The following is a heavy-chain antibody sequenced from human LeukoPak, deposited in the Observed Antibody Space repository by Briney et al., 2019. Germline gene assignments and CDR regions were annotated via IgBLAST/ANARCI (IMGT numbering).Heavy chain of an antibody. CDR1: GFTFNSYS. J-gene: IGHJ4*02. V-gene: IGHV3-21*01. CDR3: ARGGSSWYYFDY. CDR2: ISSSSSYI. D-gene: IGHD6-13*01. Sequence: PGGSLRLSCAASGFTFNSYSMDWVRQAPGKGLEWVSFISSSSSYIYYADSVKGRFTISRDNAKNSLYLQMNSLRAEDTAVYYCARGGSSWYYFDYWGQGTLVTVPS.